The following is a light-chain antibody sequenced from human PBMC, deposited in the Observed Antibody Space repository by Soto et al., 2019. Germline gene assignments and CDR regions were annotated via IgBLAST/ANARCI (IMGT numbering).Light chain of an antibody. CDR2: VNSDGSH. CDR3: QTWATGTVI. Sequence: QLVLTQSPSASASLGASVKLTCTLGSGHSDYPIVWHQQQPEKGPRFLMRVNSDGSHSKGDGIPDRFSGSSSGAERYLIISSLQSEDETDYYCQTWATGTVIFGGGTKLPVL. V-gene: IGLV4-69*02. J-gene: IGLJ2*01. CDR1: SGHSDYP.